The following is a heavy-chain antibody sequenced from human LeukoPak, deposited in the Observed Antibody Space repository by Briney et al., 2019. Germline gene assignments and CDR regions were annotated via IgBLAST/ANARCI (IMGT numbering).Heavy chain of an antibody. V-gene: IGHV3-9*01. D-gene: IGHD3-16*01. CDR3: AREGGDAFDI. CDR2: ISWDSESI. Sequence: PGRSLRLSCAASGFTFNGYAIHWVRQAPGKGLEWVSGISWDSESIGYADSVKGRFTISRDNSKNTLYLQMNSLRAEDTAVYYCAREGGDAFDIWGQGTMVTVSS. J-gene: IGHJ3*02. CDR1: GFTFNGYA.